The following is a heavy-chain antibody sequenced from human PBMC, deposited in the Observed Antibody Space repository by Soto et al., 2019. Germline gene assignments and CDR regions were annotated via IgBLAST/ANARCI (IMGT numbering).Heavy chain of an antibody. Sequence: GASVKVSCKASGYTFTSYAMHWVRQAPGQRLEGMGWINAGNGNTKYSQKFQGRVTITRDTSASTAYMELSSLRSEDTAVYYCARDPSYYGMDVWGQGTTVTVSS. V-gene: IGHV1-3*01. CDR1: GYTFTSYA. CDR2: INAGNGNT. CDR3: ARDPSYYGMDV. J-gene: IGHJ6*02.